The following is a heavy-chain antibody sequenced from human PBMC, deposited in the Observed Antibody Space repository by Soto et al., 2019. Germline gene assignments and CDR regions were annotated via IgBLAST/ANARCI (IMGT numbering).Heavy chain of an antibody. V-gene: IGHV4-39*01. Sequence: SETLSLTCTVSGGSITNSSYYWGWIRQPPGKGLEWIGGIYYSGRSYYNPSLKSRVTMSVDTSKNQFSLTLNSVTAADAAVYYCARQRTTVVTQAYFDHWGQGTLVTVSS. CDR1: GGSITNSSYY. CDR3: ARQRTTVVTQAYFDH. D-gene: IGHD4-17*01. J-gene: IGHJ4*02. CDR2: IYYSGRS.